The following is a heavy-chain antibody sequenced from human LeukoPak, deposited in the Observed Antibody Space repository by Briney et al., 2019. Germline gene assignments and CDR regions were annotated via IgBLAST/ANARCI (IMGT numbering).Heavy chain of an antibody. J-gene: IGHJ4*02. CDR3: ARQLDHYDNIYYFDY. CDR2: IYHSGST. V-gene: IGHV4-4*02. CDR1: GGPINSSNW. Sequence: SEPLSLTCAVSGGPINSSNWWGWVRQPPGKGLERIGEIYHSGSTYYNPSLKSRVTLSVDTSKNQFSLRLTSVTAADTAVYYCARQLDHYDNIYYFDYWGQGTLVTVSS. D-gene: IGHD3-16*01.